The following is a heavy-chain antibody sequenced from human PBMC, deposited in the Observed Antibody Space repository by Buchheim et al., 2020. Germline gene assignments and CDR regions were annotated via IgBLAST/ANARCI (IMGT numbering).Heavy chain of an antibody. CDR3: AKYLGLLPAAATSFDS. Sequence: EVQLLESGGDLVQPGGSLRLSCAASGFIFSNCAIAWVRQAPGKGLEWVSSISPTGGHIYYADSVKGRSTLSRDNSQNNLCLQMNSLSAEDTALYYCAKYLGLLPAAATSFDSWGQGSL. D-gene: IGHD6-13*01. V-gene: IGHV3-23*01. J-gene: IGHJ4*02. CDR1: GFIFSNCA. CDR2: ISPTGGHI.